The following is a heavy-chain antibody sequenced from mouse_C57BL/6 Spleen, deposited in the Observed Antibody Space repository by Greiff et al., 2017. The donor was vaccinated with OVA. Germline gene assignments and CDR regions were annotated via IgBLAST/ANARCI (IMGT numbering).Heavy chain of an antibody. CDR2: IDPSDSDT. CDR1: GYTFTSYW. Sequence: QVQLQQPGAELVRPGSSVKLSCKASGYTFTSYWMHWVKQRPIQGLEWIGNIDPSDSDTHYNQKFKDKATLTVDKSSSTAYMQLSSLTSEDSAVYYCARTGNWYFDVWGTGTTVTVAS. J-gene: IGHJ1*03. V-gene: IGHV1-52*01. CDR3: ARTGNWYFDV. D-gene: IGHD4-1*01.